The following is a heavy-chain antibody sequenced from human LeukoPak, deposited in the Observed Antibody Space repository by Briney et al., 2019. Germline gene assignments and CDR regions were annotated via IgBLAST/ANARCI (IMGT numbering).Heavy chain of an antibody. J-gene: IGHJ4*02. CDR3: AKGSSSGRPYFYDY. CDR2: ISGGSVGAT. Sequence: GGSLRPPSAASGFTFSSYAMGWVRQAPGKGLDWFSAISGGSVGATYYADAVKGRFTISRDNSKTTLYLEMNSLRAEDTAVYYCAKGSSSGRPYFYDYWGQGSLVAVSS. CDR1: GFTFSSYA. V-gene: IGHV3-23*01. D-gene: IGHD3-3*01.